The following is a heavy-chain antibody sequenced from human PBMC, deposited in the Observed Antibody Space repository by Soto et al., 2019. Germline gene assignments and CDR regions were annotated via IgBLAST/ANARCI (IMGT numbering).Heavy chain of an antibody. CDR3: AKYQPMTHPRPYFDY. V-gene: IGHV3-23*01. J-gene: IGHJ4*02. CDR2: ISSSVGST. D-gene: IGHD3-22*01. CDR1: GFTFSSYA. Sequence: EVQLLESGGDLIQPGGSLRLSCAASGFTFSSYAMSSVRQAPGKGRGWVSAISSSVGSTFYADSVKGRFTISIDNSSITLYLQMNSLRAEDTAILYCAKYQPMTHPRPYFDYSGQGPLVTVSS.